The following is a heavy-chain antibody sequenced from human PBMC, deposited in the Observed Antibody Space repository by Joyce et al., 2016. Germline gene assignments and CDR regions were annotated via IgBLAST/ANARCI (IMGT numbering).Heavy chain of an antibody. Sequence: QVQLQESGPGLVKPIGLPPGPLLQEHLWGHSGPGLRGGSISSSCWCWIQQPPGKGLEWIGYICYRGSTNYNPSLKSRVTISVDTSMNQFSLKLSSVTAADTAVYYCAREARGGRYWDSWGQGTLVTVSS. CDR2: ICYRGST. D-gene: IGHD2-8*02. CDR3: AREARGGRYWDS. V-gene: IGHV4-59*07. CDR1: GGSISSSC. J-gene: IGHJ4*02.